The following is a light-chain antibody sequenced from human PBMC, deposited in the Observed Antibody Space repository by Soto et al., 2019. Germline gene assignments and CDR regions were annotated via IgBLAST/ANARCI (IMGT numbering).Light chain of an antibody. J-gene: IGKJ1*01. Sequence: EIVLTQSPGTLSLSQGERATLSCRASQSVSNNYLAWYQQQPGPAPRLLIYGASNRATGIPDRFSGSGSGTDFTLTISRLEPEDFAVYYCQQYGSSGTFGQGTKVDIK. CDR2: GAS. V-gene: IGKV3-20*01. CDR1: QSVSNNY. CDR3: QQYGSSGT.